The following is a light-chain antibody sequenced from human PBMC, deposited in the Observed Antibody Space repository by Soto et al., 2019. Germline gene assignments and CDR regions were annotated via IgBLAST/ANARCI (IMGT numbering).Light chain of an antibody. Sequence: EIVLTQSPATLSLSPGERATLSCRASQSVSSYLAWYQQKPGQAHRLLIYDASNRATGIPARFSGSGSGTDFTLTISSLEPEDFAVYYCQQRSNWPPEGTFGQGTKLEIK. CDR2: DAS. V-gene: IGKV3-11*01. CDR3: QQRSNWPPEGT. J-gene: IGKJ2*01. CDR1: QSVSSY.